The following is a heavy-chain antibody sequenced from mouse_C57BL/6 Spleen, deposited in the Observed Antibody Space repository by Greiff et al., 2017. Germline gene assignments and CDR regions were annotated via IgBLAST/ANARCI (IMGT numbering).Heavy chain of an antibody. CDR2: INPYNGGT. Sequence: EVQLQQSGPVLVKPGASVKMSCKASGYTFTDYYMNWVKQSHGKSLEWIGVINPYNGGTSYNQKFKGKATLTVDKSSSTAYMELNSLTSEDSAVYYCARSLITTVVGGGHAMDYWGQGTSVTVSS. J-gene: IGHJ4*01. V-gene: IGHV1-19*01. D-gene: IGHD1-1*01. CDR3: ARSLITTVVGGGHAMDY. CDR1: GYTFTDYY.